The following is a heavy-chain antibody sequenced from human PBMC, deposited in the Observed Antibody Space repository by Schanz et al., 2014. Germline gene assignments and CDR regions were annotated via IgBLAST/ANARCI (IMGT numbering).Heavy chain of an antibody. CDR2: IKHDGSEK. CDR1: GFTFSSYW. J-gene: IGHJ3*02. V-gene: IGHV3-7*01. D-gene: IGHD4-17*01. Sequence: EVQLVESGGGLVQPGGSLRLSCAASGFTFSSYWMSWVRQAPGKGLEWVAYIKHDGSEKYHVDSVKGRFTISRDNAKGSVYLQMNSLRAEDTALYYCAKDMHKDYGGKPQAFDIWGQGTMVTVSS. CDR3: AKDMHKDYGGKPQAFDI.